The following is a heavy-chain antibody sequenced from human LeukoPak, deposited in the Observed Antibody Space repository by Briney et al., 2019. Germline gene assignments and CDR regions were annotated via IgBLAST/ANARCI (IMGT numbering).Heavy chain of an antibody. CDR1: GFTFSNYA. CDR2: ISGSGGST. V-gene: IGHV3-23*01. Sequence: GGSLRLSCAASGFTFSNYAMSWVRQAPGKGLEWVSAISGSGGSTYYADSVKGRFTISRDNSRNTLYLQMNSLRVEDTAVYYCAKDRALGGYCSGGSCYHVNWGQGTPVTVSS. J-gene: IGHJ4*02. D-gene: IGHD2-15*01. CDR3: AKDRALGGYCSGGSCYHVN.